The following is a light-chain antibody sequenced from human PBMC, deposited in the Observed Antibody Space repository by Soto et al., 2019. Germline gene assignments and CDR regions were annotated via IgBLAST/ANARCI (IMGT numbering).Light chain of an antibody. Sequence: GLTQSPGTLSLSQGERATLSCRASQSVSSSSLAWYQQKPGQAPRLLIYGASNRATGIPDRFSGSGSGTDFTLTISRLEPEDFAVYYCQQYGSSGTFGQGTKVDI. CDR1: QSVSSSS. J-gene: IGKJ1*01. V-gene: IGKV3-20*01. CDR3: QQYGSSGT. CDR2: GAS.